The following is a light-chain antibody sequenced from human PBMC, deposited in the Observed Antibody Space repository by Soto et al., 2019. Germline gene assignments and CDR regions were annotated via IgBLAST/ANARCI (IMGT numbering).Light chain of an antibody. CDR1: QSLLSSCNNKNY. CDR3: HKYHSSPLT. V-gene: IGKV4-1*01. CDR2: WAS. J-gene: IGKJ4*01. Sequence: DIVMTQSTDSLAVSLGERATINCKSSQSLLSSCNNKNYLSWYQQKPGQAPKALIYWASTRESGVPDRFSGSGSETDFTLAISSLQAEYVAVYYCHKYHSSPLTFGGGTKVEIK.